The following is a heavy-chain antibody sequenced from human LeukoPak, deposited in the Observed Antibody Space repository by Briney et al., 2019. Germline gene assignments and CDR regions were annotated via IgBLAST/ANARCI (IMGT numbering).Heavy chain of an antibody. J-gene: IGHJ6*02. CDR3: ARGRDFWSGYRYYYYYGMDV. Sequence: SETLSLTCAVYGGSFSGYYRSWIRQPPGKGLEWIGEINHSGSTNCNPSLKSRVTISVDTSKNQFSLKLSSVTAADTAVYYCARGRDFWSGYRYYYYYGMDVWGQGTTVTVSS. V-gene: IGHV4-34*01. CDR2: INHSGST. D-gene: IGHD3-3*01. CDR1: GGSFSGYY.